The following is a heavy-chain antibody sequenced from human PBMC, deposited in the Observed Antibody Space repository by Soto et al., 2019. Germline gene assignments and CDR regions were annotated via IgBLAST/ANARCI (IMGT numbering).Heavy chain of an antibody. Sequence: QVQLQQWGAGLVKPSETLSLSCAVYSQSFSGHSWAWIRQPPGKGLEWIGEINESGSTYYNPSLKSRVTISTDTFKNQFSLKLSSVSAADTAAYFCARGSGIVALPGELEDVKYDYWGQGTLVNVSS. CDR3: ARGSGIVALPGELEDVKYDY. V-gene: IGHV4-34*01. J-gene: IGHJ4*02. CDR2: INESGST. CDR1: SQSFSGHS. D-gene: IGHD1-1*01.